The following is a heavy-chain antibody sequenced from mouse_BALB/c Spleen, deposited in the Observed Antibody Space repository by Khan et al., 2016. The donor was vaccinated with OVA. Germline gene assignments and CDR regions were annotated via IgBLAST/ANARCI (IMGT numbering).Heavy chain of an antibody. D-gene: IGHD2-14*01. V-gene: IGHV5-4*02. CDR3: AREWGLYRYAWFAY. CDR2: ISDGGGYT. CDR1: GFTFSDYY. J-gene: IGHJ3*01. Sequence: EVELVESGGGLVKPGGSLKLSCAASGFTFSDYYMYWVRQTPEKRLEWVATISDGGGYTYYPDSVKGRFTISRDNAQNNLYLQMNSLKSEDTAMYYCAREWGLYRYAWFAYWGQGTLVTVSA.